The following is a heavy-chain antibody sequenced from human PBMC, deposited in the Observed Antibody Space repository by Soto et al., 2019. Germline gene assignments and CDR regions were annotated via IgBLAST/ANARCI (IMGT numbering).Heavy chain of an antibody. CDR3: ARTVAGTAWVDY. V-gene: IGHV4-34*01. Sequence: QVQLQKRGAGLLKPSETLSLTCAVYAGSFSGYYWSWFRQPPGKGLEWIGEINHSRSTKYNPSLKSRVTISVDTSKNQFSLKLSSVTAADTAVYYCARTVAGTAWVDYWGQGTLVTVSS. J-gene: IGHJ4*02. CDR2: INHSRST. CDR1: AGSFSGYY. D-gene: IGHD6-19*01.